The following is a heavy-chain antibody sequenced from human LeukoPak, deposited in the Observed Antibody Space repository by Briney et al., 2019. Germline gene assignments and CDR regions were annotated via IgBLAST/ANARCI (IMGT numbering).Heavy chain of an antibody. J-gene: IGHJ4*02. CDR2: IYSSGST. Sequence: SETLSLTCTVSGGSINNYYWSWIRQPPGKGLEWIGYIYSSGSTSYNPSLKSRVTISVDTSKNQCSLRLSSVTAADTAVYYCAVRYFDWLLYQARGAHFDYWGQGTLVTVSS. CDR1: GGSINNYY. D-gene: IGHD3-9*01. V-gene: IGHV4-4*09. CDR3: AVRYFDWLLYQARGAHFDY.